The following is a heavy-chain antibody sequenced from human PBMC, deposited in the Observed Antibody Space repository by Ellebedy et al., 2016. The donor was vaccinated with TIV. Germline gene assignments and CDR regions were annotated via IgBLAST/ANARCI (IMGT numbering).Heavy chain of an antibody. Sequence: SETLSLTXTVSGGSISSSSYYWGWIRQHPGKGLEWIGYIYYSGSTYYNPSLKSRVTISVDTSKNQFSLKLSSVTAADTAVYYCARQGGLGGTAMATSNYGMDVWGQGTTVTVSS. CDR2: IYYSGST. CDR3: ARQGGLGGTAMATSNYGMDV. J-gene: IGHJ6*02. V-gene: IGHV4-39*01. D-gene: IGHD5-18*01. CDR1: GGSISSSSYY.